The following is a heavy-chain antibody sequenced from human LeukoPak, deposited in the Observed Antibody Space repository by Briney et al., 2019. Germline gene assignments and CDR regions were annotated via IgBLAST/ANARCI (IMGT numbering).Heavy chain of an antibody. CDR2: ISGSGGST. Sequence: GGSLRLSCAASGFTFSSYAMSWVRQAPGKGLEWVSAISGSGGSTYYADSVKGRFTISRDNSKNTLYLQMNSLRAEDTAVYYCARDRLWFGELLFDYWGQGTLVTVSS. CDR1: GFTFSSYA. V-gene: IGHV3-23*01. J-gene: IGHJ4*02. CDR3: ARDRLWFGELLFDY. D-gene: IGHD3-10*01.